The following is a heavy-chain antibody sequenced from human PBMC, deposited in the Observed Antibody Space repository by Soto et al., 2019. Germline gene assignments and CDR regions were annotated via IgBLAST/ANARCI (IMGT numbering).Heavy chain of an antibody. CDR1: GYTFTSYD. CDR2: MNPNSGNT. Sequence: QVQLVQXXXEVKKPGASVKVSCKASGYTFTSYDINWVRQATGQGLEWMGWMNPNSGNTGYAQKFQGRVTMTRNTSISTAYMELSSLRSEDTAVYYCARGRGVATIRGFDYWGQGTLVTVSS. J-gene: IGHJ4*02. D-gene: IGHD5-12*01. CDR3: ARGRGVATIRGFDY. V-gene: IGHV1-8*01.